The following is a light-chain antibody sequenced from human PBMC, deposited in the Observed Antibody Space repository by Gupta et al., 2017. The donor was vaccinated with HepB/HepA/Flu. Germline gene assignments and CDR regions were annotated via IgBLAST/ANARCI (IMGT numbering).Light chain of an antibody. CDR1: QSVLYSSNNKNY. V-gene: IGKV4-1*01. CDR2: WAS. Sequence: DIVMTQSPDSLAVSLGERATINYKSSQSVLYSSNNKNYLAWYQQKPGQPPKLLIYWASTRESGVPDRFSGSGSGTGFTLTISSLQAEDVVVYYCQQYYSTPFTFGPGTKVDIK. CDR3: QQYYSTPFT. J-gene: IGKJ3*01.